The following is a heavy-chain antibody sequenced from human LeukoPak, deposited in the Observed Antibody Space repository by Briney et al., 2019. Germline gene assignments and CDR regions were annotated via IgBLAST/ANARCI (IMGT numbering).Heavy chain of an antibody. D-gene: IGHD3-16*02. Sequence: PGGSLRLSCAASGXMFSDSAMSWVRQAPGKGLEWVSLISFSGGNTYYADSVKGRFTLSRDNSKDTLYLQMNILRAEDTAIYYCARDIELSTWGLGTMVTVSS. V-gene: IGHV3-23*01. J-gene: IGHJ3*01. CDR1: GXMFSDSA. CDR3: ARDIELST. CDR2: ISFSGGNT.